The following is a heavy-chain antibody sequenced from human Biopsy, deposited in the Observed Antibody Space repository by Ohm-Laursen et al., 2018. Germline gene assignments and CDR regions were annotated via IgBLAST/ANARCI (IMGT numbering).Heavy chain of an antibody. V-gene: IGHV4-34*01. CDR3: ARGMRYCTNAVCYKSGSGSYYRYYYGMDV. CDR2: IKHSGST. D-gene: IGHD2-8*01. J-gene: IGHJ6*02. CDR1: VGSFSGYY. Sequence: SETLSLTCSVYVGSFSGYYWSWIRQPPGKGLEWIGEIKHSGSTNYNPSLKRRVTISVDTSKNQFSLKLSSVTAADTAVYYCARGMRYCTNAVCYKSGSGSYYRYYYGMDVWGQGTTVTVSS.